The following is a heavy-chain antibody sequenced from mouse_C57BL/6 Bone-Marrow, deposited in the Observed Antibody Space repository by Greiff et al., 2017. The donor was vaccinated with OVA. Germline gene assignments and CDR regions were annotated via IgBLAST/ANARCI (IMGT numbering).Heavy chain of an antibody. J-gene: IGHJ1*03. CDR1: GYTFTSYW. D-gene: IGHD1-1*01. V-gene: IGHV1-5*01. Sequence: EVQLQQSGTVLARPGASVKMSCKTSGYTFTSYWMHWVKQRPGQGLEWIGAIYPGNSGTSYNQKFKGKATLTAGTSASTAYMELSSLTNEDSALYYCTRLDYYGSRDWYFDVWGTGTTVTVSS. CDR2: IYPGNSGT. CDR3: TRLDYYGSRDWYFDV.